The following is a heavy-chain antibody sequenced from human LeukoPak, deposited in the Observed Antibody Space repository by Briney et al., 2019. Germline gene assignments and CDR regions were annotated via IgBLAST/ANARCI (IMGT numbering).Heavy chain of an antibody. Sequence: GGSLRLSCAASGFTVSSNYMSWVRRAPGKGLEWVSVIYSGGSTYYADSVKGRFTISRDNSKNTLYLQMNSLRAEDTAVYYCARVRYYYDSSGLYYFDYWGQGTLVTVSS. J-gene: IGHJ4*02. V-gene: IGHV3-53*01. CDR3: ARVRYYYDSSGLYYFDY. D-gene: IGHD3-22*01. CDR2: IYSGGST. CDR1: GFTVSSNY.